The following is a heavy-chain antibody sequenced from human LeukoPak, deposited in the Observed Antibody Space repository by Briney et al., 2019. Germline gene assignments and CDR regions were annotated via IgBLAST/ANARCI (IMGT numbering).Heavy chain of an antibody. J-gene: IGHJ4*02. Sequence: TSVNVSCTLGGNASSSDGMYRSLVAHPAGIECMGIINPSGGSTSYAQKFQGRVTLTRDTSTSTVYMDLNCLRSEDTAVYYCARDPSSGLDYWGQGTLVNVSS. CDR2: INPSGGST. V-gene: IGHV1-46*01. CDR1: GNASSSDG. D-gene: IGHD3-22*01. CDR3: ARDPSSGLDY.